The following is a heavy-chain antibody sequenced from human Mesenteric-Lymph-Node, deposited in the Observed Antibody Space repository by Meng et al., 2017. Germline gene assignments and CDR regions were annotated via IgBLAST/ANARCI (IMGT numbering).Heavy chain of an antibody. J-gene: IGHJ6*02. V-gene: IGHV3-49*04. CDR2: IRSKAYGGTT. Sequence: GESLKISCTASGFTFGDYAMSWVRQAPGKGLEWVGFIRSKAYGGTTEYAASVKGRFTISRDDSKSIAYLQMNSLKTEDTAVYYCTSDIVVVPAAFHYYYNGMDVWGQGTTVTVSS. CDR1: GFTFGDYA. CDR3: TSDIVVVPAAFHYYYNGMDV. D-gene: IGHD2-2*01.